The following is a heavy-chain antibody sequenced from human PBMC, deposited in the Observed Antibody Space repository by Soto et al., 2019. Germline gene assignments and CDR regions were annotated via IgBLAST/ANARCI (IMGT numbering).Heavy chain of an antibody. Sequence: VSVKVSCKASGYAFTIYGISWVRQAPGQGLVWMGWISAYNGNTNYAQKLQGRVTMTTDTSTSTAYMELRSLRSDDTAVYYCARERAAARRTWDYYGMDVWGQGTTVTVSS. CDR1: GYAFTIYG. D-gene: IGHD6-13*01. CDR2: ISAYNGNT. CDR3: ARERAAARRTWDYYGMDV. V-gene: IGHV1-18*01. J-gene: IGHJ6*02.